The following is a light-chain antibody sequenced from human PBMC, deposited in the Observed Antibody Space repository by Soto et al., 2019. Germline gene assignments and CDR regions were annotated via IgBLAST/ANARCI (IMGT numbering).Light chain of an antibody. CDR1: QSVHGN. J-gene: IGKJ1*01. CDR2: GAS. Sequence: EIVLTQSPGTLSLSPGERATLSCRASQSVHGNLAWYQQIPGQAPRLLIYGASTRATGISARFSGSGSETEFTLTISSLQSEDFAVYYCQQYNNWPRTFGQGTKVDIK. CDR3: QQYNNWPRT. V-gene: IGKV3-15*01.